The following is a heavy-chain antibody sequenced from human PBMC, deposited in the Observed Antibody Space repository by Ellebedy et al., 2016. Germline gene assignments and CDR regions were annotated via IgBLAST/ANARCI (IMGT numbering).Heavy chain of an antibody. CDR3: AKDLERGLEWSQSAFDY. CDR2: LTWSSDRM. CDR1: GFTFDEFA. J-gene: IGHJ4*02. V-gene: IGHV3-9*01. D-gene: IGHD3-3*01. Sequence: SLKISXTGYGFTFDEFAMHWVRQVPGKGLEWVSGLTWSSDRMAYGDSVKGRFTISRDNAKKSPYLQMNSLRPADTALYYCAKDLERGLEWSQSAFDYWGQGTLVTVSS.